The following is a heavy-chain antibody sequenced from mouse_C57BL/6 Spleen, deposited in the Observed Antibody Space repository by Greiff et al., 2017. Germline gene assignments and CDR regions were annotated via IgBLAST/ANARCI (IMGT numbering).Heavy chain of an antibody. D-gene: IGHD3-1*01. CDR1: GYTFPDYY. CDR3: ARGWANSYFDY. J-gene: IGHJ2*01. V-gene: IGHV1-76*01. Sequence: QVQLQQSGAELVRPGASVKLSCKASGYTFPDYYINWVKQRPGQGLEWIARFYPGSGNTYYNEKFKGKATLTAEKSSSTAYMQLSRLTSEDSAVYFCARGWANSYFDYWGQGTTLTVSS. CDR2: FYPGSGNT.